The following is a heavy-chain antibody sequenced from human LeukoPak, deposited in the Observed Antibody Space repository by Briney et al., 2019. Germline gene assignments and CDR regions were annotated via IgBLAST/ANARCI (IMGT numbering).Heavy chain of an antibody. D-gene: IGHD2-2*01. J-gene: IGHJ4*02. CDR2: MNHSGST. V-gene: IGHV4-34*01. CDR3: ARGRYCSSTSCPYAYFDY. Sequence: SETLSLTCAVYGGSFSGYYWSWIRQPRGKGLEWIGEMNHSGSTNYNPSLKSRVTISVDTSKNQFSLKLSSVTAADTAVYYCARGRYCSSTSCPYAYFDYWGQGTLVTVSS. CDR1: GGSFSGYY.